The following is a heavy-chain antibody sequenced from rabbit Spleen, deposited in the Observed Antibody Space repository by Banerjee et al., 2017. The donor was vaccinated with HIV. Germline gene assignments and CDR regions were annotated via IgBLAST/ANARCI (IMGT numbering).Heavy chain of an antibody. Sequence: QSLEESGGGLVKPEGSLTLTCTASGFSFNIDYFPCWVRQAPGKGLEWIACIYTGISTNTYYANWAKGRFTISKTSSTTVTLQMTSLTVADTATYFCARDLDGVIGWNFGWWGPGTLVTVS. CDR3: ARDLDGVIGWNFGW. CDR2: IYTGISTNT. J-gene: IGHJ6*01. CDR1: GFSFNIDYF. V-gene: IGHV1S40*01. D-gene: IGHD4-1*01.